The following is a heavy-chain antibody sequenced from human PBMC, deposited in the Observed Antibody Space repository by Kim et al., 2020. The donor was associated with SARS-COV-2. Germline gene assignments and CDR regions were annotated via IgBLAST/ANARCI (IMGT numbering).Heavy chain of an antibody. J-gene: IGHJ4*02. CDR3: AKGSSFYGY. V-gene: IGHV3-30*02. Sequence: PVDVQFTISRDNSKNTLNLQMNSRRAEDTAVYYCAKGSSFYGYWGQGTLVTVSS. D-gene: IGHD2-15*01.